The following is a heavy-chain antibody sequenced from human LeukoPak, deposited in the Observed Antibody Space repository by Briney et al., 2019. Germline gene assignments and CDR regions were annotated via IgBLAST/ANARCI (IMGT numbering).Heavy chain of an antibody. CDR3: ARPQDSSSWYNWFDP. CDR2: INAGNGNT. Sequence: ASVKVSCKASGYTFTSYAMHWVRQAPGQRLEWMGWINAGNGNTKYSQKFQGRVTITRDTSASTAYMELSSLRSEDTAVYYCARPQDSSSWYNWFDPWGREPWSPSPQ. D-gene: IGHD6-13*01. J-gene: IGHJ5*02. V-gene: IGHV1-3*01. CDR1: GYTFTSYA.